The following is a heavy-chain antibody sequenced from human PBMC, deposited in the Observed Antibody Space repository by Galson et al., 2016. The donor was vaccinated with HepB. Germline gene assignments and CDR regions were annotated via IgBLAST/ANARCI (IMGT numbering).Heavy chain of an antibody. CDR3: AKGRSGSERFFDY. Sequence: SLRLSCAASGLTFSIYVMSWVRQAPGKGLEWVAAITAGGGTTNYADSVKGRFTISRDNSKNMLYLEMNDLRTEDTGTYFCAKGRSGSERFFDYWGQGTLVTVSS. V-gene: IGHV3-23*01. CDR1: GLTFSIYV. D-gene: IGHD5-12*01. CDR2: ITAGGGTT. J-gene: IGHJ4*02.